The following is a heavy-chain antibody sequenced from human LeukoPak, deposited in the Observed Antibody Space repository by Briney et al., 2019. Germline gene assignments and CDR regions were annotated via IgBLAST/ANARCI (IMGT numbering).Heavy chain of an antibody. D-gene: IGHD1-26*01. V-gene: IGHV4-34*01. J-gene: IGHJ3*02. Sequence: SETLSLTCAVYVGTFSGHYWSWIRQPPGKGLEWIGEIDHTRNSNYKSSLKSRVTISVDTSKSQCSLSLNSVTAADTAVYYCARASQRETYFNAFDIWGQGTMVTVSS. CDR1: VGTFSGHY. CDR2: IDHTRNS. CDR3: ARASQRETYFNAFDI.